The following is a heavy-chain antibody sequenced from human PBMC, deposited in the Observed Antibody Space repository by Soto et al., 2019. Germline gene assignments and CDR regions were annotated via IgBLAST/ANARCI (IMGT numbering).Heavy chain of an antibody. CDR1: GYTFTSYG. CDR2: ISAYNGNT. J-gene: IGHJ4*02. V-gene: IGHV1-18*01. Sequence: ASVKVSCKASGYTFTSYGISWVRQAPGQGLEWMGWISAYNGNTNYAQKLQGRVTMTTDTSTSTAYMELRSLRSDDTAVYYCARAPPSSGGYLVKNPAKYYFDYWGQGTLVTVSS. CDR3: ARAPPSSGGYLVKNPAKYYFDY. D-gene: IGHD6-19*01.